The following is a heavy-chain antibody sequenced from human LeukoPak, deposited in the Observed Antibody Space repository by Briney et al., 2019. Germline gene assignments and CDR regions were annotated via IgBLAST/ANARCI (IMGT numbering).Heavy chain of an antibody. CDR3: ARVERITFGGVIVYYFDY. CDR1: GGTISSYY. V-gene: IGHV4-59*01. CDR2: IYYSGST. J-gene: IGHJ4*02. Sequence: SETLSLTCTVSGGTISSYYWSWIRQPPGKGLEWIGYIYYSGSTNYNPSLKSRVTMSVDTSKNQFSLKLSSVTAADTAVYYCARVERITFGGVIVYYFDYWGQGTLVTVSS. D-gene: IGHD3-16*02.